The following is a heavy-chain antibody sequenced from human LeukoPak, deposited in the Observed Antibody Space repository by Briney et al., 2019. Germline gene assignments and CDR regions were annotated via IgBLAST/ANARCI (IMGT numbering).Heavy chain of an antibody. V-gene: IGHV4-39*01. CDR1: GVSISTSRYY. Sequence: PSETLSLTCTVSGVSISTSRYYWGWIRQPPGKGLEWIGNIYYTGPTYYNASLESRVTISLDTSKNQFFLKLNSVTAADTAMYYCARKSGSYYVNAFDIWGQGTMVTASS. CDR2: IYYTGPT. D-gene: IGHD1-26*01. J-gene: IGHJ3*02. CDR3: ARKSGSYYVNAFDI.